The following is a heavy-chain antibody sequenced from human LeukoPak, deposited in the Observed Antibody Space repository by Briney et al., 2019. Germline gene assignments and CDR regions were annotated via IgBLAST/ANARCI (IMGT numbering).Heavy chain of an antibody. Sequence: PSETLSLTCTVSGGSISSYYWSWIRQPPGKGLEWIGYIYYSGSTNYNPSLKSRVTISVDTSKNQFSLKLSSVTAADTAIYYCARRATSGNYQMLHFDSWGQGILVTASS. CDR3: ARRATSGNYQMLHFDS. D-gene: IGHD1-7*01. V-gene: IGHV4-59*08. CDR1: GGSISSYY. CDR2: IYYSGST. J-gene: IGHJ4*02.